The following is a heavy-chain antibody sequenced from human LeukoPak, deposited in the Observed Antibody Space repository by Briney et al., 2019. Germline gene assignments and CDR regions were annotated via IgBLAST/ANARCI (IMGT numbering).Heavy chain of an antibody. CDR2: IYTSGST. V-gene: IGHV4-4*07. CDR1: GGSISSYY. J-gene: IGHJ3*02. CDR3: ASARLGSGLEGAFDI. D-gene: IGHD6-25*01. Sequence: SETLSLTCTVSGGSISSYYWSWIRQPAGKGLEWIGRIYTSGSTNYNPSLKSRVTISVDTSKNQFSLKLSSVTAADTAVYYCASARLGSGLEGAFDIWGQGTMVTVSS.